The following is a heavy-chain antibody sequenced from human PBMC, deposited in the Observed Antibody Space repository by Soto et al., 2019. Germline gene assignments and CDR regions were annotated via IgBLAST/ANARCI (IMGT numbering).Heavy chain of an antibody. J-gene: IGHJ4*02. V-gene: IGHV4-59*01. CDR2: IYYSGST. Sequence: SETLSLTCTVSGGSISSYYWSWIRQPPGKGLEWIGYIYYSGSTNYNPSLKSRVTISVDTSKNQFSLKLSSVTAADTAVYYCARLDYYFDYWGQGTLVTVSS. CDR3: ARLDYYFDY. CDR1: GGSISSYY.